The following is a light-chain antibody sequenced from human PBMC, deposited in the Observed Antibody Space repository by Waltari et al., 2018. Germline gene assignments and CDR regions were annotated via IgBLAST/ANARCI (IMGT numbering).Light chain of an antibody. J-gene: IGLJ1*01. Sequence: QSALTQPASVSGSPGQSITISCTGTNSDIGNYNYVSWYQQHQGKAPKLLIYDVSNRPSWLSDRFSGSKSANTASLTISGLQAEDEADYSCCSYTTSVLYVFGTGTKVTVL. CDR3: CSYTTSVLYV. CDR1: NSDIGNYNY. V-gene: IGLV2-14*03. CDR2: DVS.